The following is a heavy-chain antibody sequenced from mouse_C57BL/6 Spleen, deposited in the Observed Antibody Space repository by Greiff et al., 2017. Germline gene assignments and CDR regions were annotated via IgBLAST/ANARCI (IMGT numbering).Heavy chain of an antibody. CDR3: TRLGYGSSKRYFDY. V-gene: IGHV1-15*01. J-gene: IGHJ2*01. Sequence: VQLQQSGAELVRPGASVTLSCKASGYTFTDYEMHWVKQKPVHGLEWIGAIDPETGGTAYNQKFKGKAILTADKSSSTAYMELRSLTSEDSAVYYCTRLGYGSSKRYFDYWGQGTTLTVSS. D-gene: IGHD1-1*01. CDR1: GYTFTDYE. CDR2: IDPETGGT.